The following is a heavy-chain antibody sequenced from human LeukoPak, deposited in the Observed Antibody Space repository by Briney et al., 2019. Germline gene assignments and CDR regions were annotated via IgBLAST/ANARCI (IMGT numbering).Heavy chain of an antibody. CDR2: IKDDGSET. J-gene: IGHJ4*02. V-gene: IGHV3-7*01. CDR1: RFTFSNYW. Sequence: GGSLRLSCAVSRFTFSNYWMAWVRQAPGKGLEWVANIKDDGSETYYVASVKGRFTISRDNAKDSLYLQMNSLRAEDTAVYYCAREPRGYSYGLWGRGTLVTVSS. D-gene: IGHD5-18*01. CDR3: AREPRGYSYGL.